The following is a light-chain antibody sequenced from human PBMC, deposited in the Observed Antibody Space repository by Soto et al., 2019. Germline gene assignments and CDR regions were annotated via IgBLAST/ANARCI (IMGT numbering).Light chain of an antibody. Sequence: EIVLTQSPATLSLSPGERATLSCRASPSVVTLLSWYQQKPGQVPSLLIYDTSNRATGIPARFSGSGSGTDFTLTISSLEPADSAVYYCQQRRNWPITFGGGTKVEIK. CDR3: QQRRNWPIT. CDR2: DTS. J-gene: IGKJ4*01. V-gene: IGKV3-11*01. CDR1: PSVVTL.